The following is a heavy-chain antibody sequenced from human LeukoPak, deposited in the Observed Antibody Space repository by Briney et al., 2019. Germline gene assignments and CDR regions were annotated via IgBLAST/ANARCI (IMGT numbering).Heavy chain of an antibody. D-gene: IGHD2-15*01. Sequence: SGGSLRLSCAASGFTFSSYGMHWVRQAPGKGLEWVAFIRYDGSNKYYADSVKGRFTISRDNSKNTLYLQMNNLRAEDTAAYYCAKGLVAAEGDYYFDYWGQGTLVTVSS. V-gene: IGHV3-30*02. J-gene: IGHJ4*02. CDR3: AKGLVAAEGDYYFDY. CDR2: IRYDGSNK. CDR1: GFTFSSYG.